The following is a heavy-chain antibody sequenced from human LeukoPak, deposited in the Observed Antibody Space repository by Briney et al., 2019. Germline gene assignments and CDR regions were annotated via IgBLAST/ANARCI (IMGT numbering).Heavy chain of an antibody. J-gene: IGHJ4*02. CDR1: GDSVSGKSVA. Sequence: SQTLSLTCAISGDSVSGKSVAWNWIRQSPSRGLEWLGRTFYRSKWSSEYATSMKGRITVNPDTSKNQFSLQLISVTPEDTAVYYCARGDGPIHGRYYFDYWGQGTLITVSS. CDR2: TFYRSKWSS. D-gene: IGHD3-10*01. V-gene: IGHV6-1*01. CDR3: ARGDGPIHGRYYFDY.